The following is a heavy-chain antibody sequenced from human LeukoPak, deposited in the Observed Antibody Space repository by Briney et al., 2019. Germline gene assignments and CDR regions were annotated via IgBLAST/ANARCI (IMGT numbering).Heavy chain of an antibody. V-gene: IGHV3-7*03. CDR1: GLTFSDYW. CDR2: IKYDGSEK. CDR3: ATDRGLR. Sequence: GGSLRLSCAASGLTFSDYWMHWVRQAPGKGLEWVANIKYDGSEKYYVDSVKGRFTISRDNAKNSLYLQMNSLRVEDTAMYYCATDRGLRWGKGTTVTVSS. J-gene: IGHJ6*04.